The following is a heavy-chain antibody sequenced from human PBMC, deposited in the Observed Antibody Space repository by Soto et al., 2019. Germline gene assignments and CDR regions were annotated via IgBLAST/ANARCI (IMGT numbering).Heavy chain of an antibody. CDR1: GITFTNYG. CDR3: ATVDNYYGSVF. CDR2: IWYDGTTK. Sequence: QEQLVESGGGVVQPGTSLRLSCAASGITFTNYGFHWVRQAPGKGLEWVAVIWYDGTTKFYSDSVKGRFTISRDNSKSTRYLQMNSLRVEDTALYYCATVDNYYGSVFWGQGTLVTVSS. J-gene: IGHJ4*02. D-gene: IGHD3-10*01. V-gene: IGHV3-33*01.